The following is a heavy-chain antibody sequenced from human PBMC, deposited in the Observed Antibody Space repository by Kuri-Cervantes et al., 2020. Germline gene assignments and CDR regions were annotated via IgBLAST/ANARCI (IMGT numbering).Heavy chain of an antibody. CDR3: ARGRQGSGSYYFHNWFDP. J-gene: IGHJ5*02. V-gene: IGHV3-48*02. CDR1: GFTFSSYG. D-gene: IGHD3-10*01. Sequence: GGSLRLSCAASGFTFSSYGMNWVRQAPGKGLEWVSYISSSSSTIYYADSVKGRFTISRDNAKNSLYLQMNSLRDEDTAVYYCARGRQGSGSYYFHNWFDPWGQGTLVTVSS. CDR2: ISSSSSTI.